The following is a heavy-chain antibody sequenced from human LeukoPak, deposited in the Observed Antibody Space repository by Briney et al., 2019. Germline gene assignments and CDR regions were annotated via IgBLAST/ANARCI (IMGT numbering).Heavy chain of an antibody. CDR2: IYSGGST. V-gene: IGHV3-53*01. D-gene: IGHD6-19*01. CDR3: ARGTQWLGGDFDY. Sequence: PGGSLRLSCAASGFTVSSNYMSWVRQAPGKGLEWVSVIYSGGSTYYADSVKGRFTISRDNSKNTLYLQMNSLRAEDTAVYYCARGTQWLGGDFDYWGQGTLVTVSS. J-gene: IGHJ4*02. CDR1: GFTVSSNY.